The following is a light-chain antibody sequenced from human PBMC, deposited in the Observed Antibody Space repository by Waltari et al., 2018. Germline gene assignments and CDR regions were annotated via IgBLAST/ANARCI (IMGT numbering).Light chain of an antibody. Sequence: DIQMTQSLSSLSASVGDRVTITCRASQSISSYLNWYQQKPGKAPKVLIYAASSVQSGVPARFSGSGDGTDFTLTISSLQPEDFATYYCQQSYSTPRTFGQGTKVEIK. CDR2: AAS. CDR1: QSISSY. V-gene: IGKV1-39*01. CDR3: QQSYSTPRT. J-gene: IGKJ1*01.